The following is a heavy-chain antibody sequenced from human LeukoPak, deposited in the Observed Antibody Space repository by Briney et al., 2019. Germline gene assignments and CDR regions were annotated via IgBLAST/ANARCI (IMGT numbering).Heavy chain of an antibody. Sequence: SLQISXXXXGYSXTXXWIGWVRQXPGKGLEWMGIIYPGDSDTRYSPSFQGQVTISADKSISTAYLQWSSLKASDTAMYYCARHGSGWYGGLDYWGQGTLVTVSS. CDR2: IYPGDSDT. D-gene: IGHD6-19*01. CDR1: GYSXTXXW. V-gene: IGHV5-51*01. J-gene: IGHJ4*02. CDR3: ARHGSGWYGGLDY.